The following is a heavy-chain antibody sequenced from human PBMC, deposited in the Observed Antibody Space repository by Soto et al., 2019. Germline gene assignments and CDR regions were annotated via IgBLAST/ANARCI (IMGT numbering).Heavy chain of an antibody. V-gene: IGHV3-23*01. J-gene: IGHJ4*02. D-gene: IGHD3-16*01. CDR3: ANFRGF. Sequence: EAQLLESGGGLVQAGGSLRLSCVGSGYTLTAYAMNWVRQPPGKGLEWVACISGGMGDNTYYADSVKGRFTISKDNSKNTVYMQMNSLRVEDTAVYYCANFRGFGGQGTLVTVSS. CDR1: GYTLTAYA. CDR2: ISGGMGDNT.